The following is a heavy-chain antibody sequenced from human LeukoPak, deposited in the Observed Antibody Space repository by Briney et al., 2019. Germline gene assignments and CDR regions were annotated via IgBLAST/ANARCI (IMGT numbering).Heavy chain of an antibody. V-gene: IGHV3-74*01. CDR2: INSDGSST. J-gene: IGHJ5*02. CDR1: GFTFSSYW. D-gene: IGHD2-2*01. CDR3: ARDRYCSSTSCYSWFDP. Sequence: PGGSLRLFCAASGFTFSSYWMPWVRQAPGKGLVWVSRINSDGSSTSYADSVKGRFTISRDNAKNTLYLQMNSLRAEDTAVYYCARDRYCSSTSCYSWFDPWGQGTLVTVSS.